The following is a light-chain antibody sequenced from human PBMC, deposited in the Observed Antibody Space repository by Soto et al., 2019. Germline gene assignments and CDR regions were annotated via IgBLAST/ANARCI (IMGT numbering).Light chain of an antibody. CDR1: SSDVGGYNY. CDR3: SSYASSRTVV. Sequence: QSVLTQPASVSGSPGQSITISCTGTSSDVGGYNYVSWYQQHPGKAPKLMIYDVSNRPSGFSNRFSDSKSSNTASLTISGLKAEAEDDYYCSSYASSRTVVLSGGTKLTDL. CDR2: DVS. V-gene: IGLV2-14*01. J-gene: IGLJ2*01.